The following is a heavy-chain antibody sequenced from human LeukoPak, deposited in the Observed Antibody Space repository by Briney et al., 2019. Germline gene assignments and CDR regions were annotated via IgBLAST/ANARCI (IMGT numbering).Heavy chain of an antibody. V-gene: IGHV1-2*02. J-gene: IGHJ4*02. Sequence: AAVKVSCKTSGYTFTDYYLHCVRQAPGQGLEWVGWIHLYTGANHYAQKFQGRLTMTRDTSISTVYTELTRLRSDDTAVYYCARDMGRYSGYDYDYWGQGTLVTASS. CDR1: GYTFTDYY. CDR2: IHLYTGAN. CDR3: ARDMGRYSGYDYDY. D-gene: IGHD5-12*01.